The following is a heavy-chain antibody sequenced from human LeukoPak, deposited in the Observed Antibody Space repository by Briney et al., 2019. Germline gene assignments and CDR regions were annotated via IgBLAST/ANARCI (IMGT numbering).Heavy chain of an antibody. CDR3: ASIAAAGNE. V-gene: IGHV4-39*01. Sequence: SETLSLTCTASGGAISRSTYYWGWIRQPPGKGLEWIGSIYYSGSTYYNPSLKSRVTISVDTSKNQFSLKLSSVTAADTAVYYCASIAAAGNEWGQGTLVTVSS. J-gene: IGHJ4*02. CDR1: GGAISRSTYY. CDR2: IYYSGST. D-gene: IGHD6-13*01.